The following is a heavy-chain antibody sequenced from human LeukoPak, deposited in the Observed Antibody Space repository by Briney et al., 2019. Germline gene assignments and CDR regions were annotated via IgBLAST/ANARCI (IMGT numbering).Heavy chain of an antibody. J-gene: IGHJ4*02. D-gene: IGHD1-26*01. Sequence: GGSLRLSCAASGFTFSSYWMSWVRQAPGKGPEWVSSISANGAITVYGDCVKGRFTISRDNSKNTLYLQMNSLRAEDTASYYCAKILPGSQSGYWGQGTLVAVSS. CDR3: AKILPGSQSGY. CDR1: GFTFSSYW. CDR2: ISANGAIT. V-gene: IGHV3-23*01.